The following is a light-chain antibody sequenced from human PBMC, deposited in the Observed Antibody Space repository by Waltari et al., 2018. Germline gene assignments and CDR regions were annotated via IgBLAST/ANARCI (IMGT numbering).Light chain of an antibody. CDR1: SSDVGGYNS. CDR3: SSFTTKRTLV. J-gene: IGLJ3*02. Sequence: QSALTQPASVSGSPGQSITISCTGTSSDVGGYNSVSWYQQHPGIAPNPKIYDVVKRPSGVSTRFSGSKSGNTASLTISGLQGEDEAVYYCSSFTTKRTLVFGGGTKLTVL. V-gene: IGLV2-14*03. CDR2: DVV.